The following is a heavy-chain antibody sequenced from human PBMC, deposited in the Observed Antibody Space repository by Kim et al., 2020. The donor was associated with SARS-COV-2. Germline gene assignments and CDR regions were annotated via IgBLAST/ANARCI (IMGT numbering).Heavy chain of an antibody. J-gene: IGHJ3*02. CDR3: AKDIAPRYSSSWYVAFDI. V-gene: IGHV3-9*01. D-gene: IGHD6-13*01. Sequence: KGRFTISRDNAKNSLYLQMNSLRAEDTALYYCAKDIAPRYSSSWYVAFDIWGQGTMVTVSS.